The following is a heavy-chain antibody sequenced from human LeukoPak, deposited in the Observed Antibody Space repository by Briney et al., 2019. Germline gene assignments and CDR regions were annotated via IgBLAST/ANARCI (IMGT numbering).Heavy chain of an antibody. CDR1: GGSISSYY. V-gene: IGHV4-4*07. CDR3: ARGGGWGDLHNQYFFDY. J-gene: IGHJ4*02. D-gene: IGHD1-14*01. Sequence: SETLSLTCTVSGGSISSYYWSWIRQPAGKGLEWIGRIYTSGNTNYNPSLKSRVTMSVDTSKDQFSLKLTSVTAADTAVYYCARGGGWGDLHNQYFFDYWGLGILVTVSS. CDR2: IYTSGNT.